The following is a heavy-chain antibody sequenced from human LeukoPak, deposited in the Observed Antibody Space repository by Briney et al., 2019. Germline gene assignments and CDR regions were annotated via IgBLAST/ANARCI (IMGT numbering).Heavy chain of an antibody. CDR3: ARGSVGTPPPFDY. D-gene: IGHD2-15*01. CDR2: ISDDGNTK. CDR1: GFIFSNHA. V-gene: IGHV3-30*04. Sequence: PGGSLRLSCAASGFIFSNHAIQWVRQAPGEGLEWVAIISDDGNTKNYVDSVKGRFTISRDNSKNTVFLQMDSLRTEDTALYYCARGSVGTPPPFDYWGQGTLVTVSS. J-gene: IGHJ4*02.